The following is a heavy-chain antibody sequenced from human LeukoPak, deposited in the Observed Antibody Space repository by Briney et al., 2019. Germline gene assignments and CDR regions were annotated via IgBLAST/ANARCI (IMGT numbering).Heavy chain of an antibody. CDR3: ARRSYYPSRGAFDY. CDR2: IYPSGST. CDR1: GGSISSSDW. D-gene: IGHD3-10*01. Sequence: SETLSLTCAVSGGSISSSDWWSWVRQPPGKGLEWIGEIYPSGSTNYNPSLKSRVTISVDKSKNQFSLNLTSVTAADTAVYYCARRSYYPSRGAFDYWGQGTLVTVSS. J-gene: IGHJ4*02. V-gene: IGHV4-4*02.